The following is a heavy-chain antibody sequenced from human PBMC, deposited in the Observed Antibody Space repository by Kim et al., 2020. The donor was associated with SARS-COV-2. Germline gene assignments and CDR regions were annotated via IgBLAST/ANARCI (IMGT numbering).Heavy chain of an antibody. Sequence: SETLSLTCTVSGGSISSGGYYWSWIRQHPGKGLEWIGYIYYSGSTYYNPSLKSRVTISVDTSKNQFSLKLSSVTAADTAVYYCARGISLLVGIDYWGQGTLVTVSS. J-gene: IGHJ4*02. CDR1: GGSISSGGYY. D-gene: IGHD2-2*01. V-gene: IGHV4-31*03. CDR3: ARGISLLVGIDY. CDR2: IYYSGST.